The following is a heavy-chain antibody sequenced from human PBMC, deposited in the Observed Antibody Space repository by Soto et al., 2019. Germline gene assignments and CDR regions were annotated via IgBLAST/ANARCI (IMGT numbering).Heavy chain of an antibody. J-gene: IGHJ4*02. Sequence: SVKVSCKASGGTFSSYAISWVRQAPGQGLEWMGGIIPIFGTANYAQKFQGRVTITADESTSTAYMELSSLRSEDTAVYYCASALMYYYDSSGYYPYYFDPWGQGTLVTVSS. CDR1: GGTFSSYA. CDR3: ASALMYYYDSSGYYPYYFDP. D-gene: IGHD3-22*01. CDR2: IIPIFGTA. V-gene: IGHV1-69*13.